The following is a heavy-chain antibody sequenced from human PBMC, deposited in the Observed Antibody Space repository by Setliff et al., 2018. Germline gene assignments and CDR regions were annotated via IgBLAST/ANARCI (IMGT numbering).Heavy chain of an antibody. CDR2: IKQDGSEK. D-gene: IGHD3-3*01. CDR1: GFTFSRYW. V-gene: IGHV3-7*01. J-gene: IGHJ6*03. Sequence: GGSLRLSCVISGFTFSRYWMSWVRQAPGKGLEWVANIKQDGSEKYYVDSVKGRFTISRDNAKNSLYLQMNSLRAEDTAVYYCARGPTIFGAIYYMDVWGKGTTVTVSS. CDR3: ARGPTIFGAIYYMDV.